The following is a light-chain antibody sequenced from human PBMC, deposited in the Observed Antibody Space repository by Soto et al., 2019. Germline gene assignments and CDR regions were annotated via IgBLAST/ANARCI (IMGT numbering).Light chain of an antibody. Sequence: QSVLTQPASGSGSPGQSITISCVGTRGDIGDYNYVSWYQQHPGKVPKVIIYDVSNRPSGVSYRFSGTKSGNTASLTVSGLQAEDEADYYCCSYTTSGTLISGPGTNLTVL. J-gene: IGLJ1*01. V-gene: IGLV2-14*01. CDR3: CSYTTSGTLI. CDR1: RGDIGDYNY. CDR2: DVS.